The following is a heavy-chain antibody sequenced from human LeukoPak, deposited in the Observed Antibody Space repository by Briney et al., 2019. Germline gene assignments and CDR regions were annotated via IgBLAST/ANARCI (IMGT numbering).Heavy chain of an antibody. CDR2: IIPIFGTA. CDR3: ARGDYDYVWGSYRYHYMDV. J-gene: IGHJ6*03. CDR1: GGTFSSYA. Sequence: SVKVSCKASGGTFSSYAISWVRQAPGQGLEWMGGIIPIFGTANYAQKFQGRVTITADESTSTAYMELSSLRSEDKAVYYCARGDYDYVWGSYRYHYMDVWGKGTTVTISS. D-gene: IGHD3-16*02. V-gene: IGHV1-69*13.